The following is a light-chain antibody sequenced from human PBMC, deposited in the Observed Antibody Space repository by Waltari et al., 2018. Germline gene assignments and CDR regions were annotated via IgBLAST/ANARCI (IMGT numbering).Light chain of an antibody. J-gene: IGKJ1*01. Sequence: DIQMTQSPSSLSASVLDTVTLTCRASQSISSWLDWYQQKPGKAPKLLIYKASSLQSGVPSRFSGSGSGTDFTLTISSLQPEDFATYFCLQYISSPWAFGQGTKVEIK. CDR3: LQYISSPWA. CDR1: QSISSW. V-gene: IGKV1-12*01. CDR2: KAS.